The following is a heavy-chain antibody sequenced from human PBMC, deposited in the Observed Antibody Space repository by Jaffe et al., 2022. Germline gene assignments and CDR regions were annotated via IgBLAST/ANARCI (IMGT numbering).Heavy chain of an antibody. V-gene: IGHV4-39*01. CDR2: IYYSGST. Sequence: QLQLQESGPGLVKPSETLSLTCTVSGGSISSSSYYWGWIRQPPGKGLEWIGSIYYSGSTYYNPSLKSRVTISVDTSKNQFSLKLSSVTAADTAVYYCASLCRGPESTGDTFDYWGQGTLVTVSS. CDR3: ASLCRGPESTGDTFDY. CDR1: GGSISSSSYY. J-gene: IGHJ4*02. D-gene: IGHD2-15*01.